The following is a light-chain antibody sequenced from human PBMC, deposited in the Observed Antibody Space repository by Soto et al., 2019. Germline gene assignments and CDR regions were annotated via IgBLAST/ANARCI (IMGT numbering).Light chain of an antibody. CDR3: QQYNIRPLWT. V-gene: IGKV3-15*01. CDR2: GAS. Sequence: IEMSQSPATLTVPPGDTAILSCRASQSVSSNVAWYQLSPGQAPRLLIYGASTRTTGIPARFSGIGSGTQFTLTIIILQFEDFALYYCQQYNIRPLWTFGQGTKVDIK. J-gene: IGKJ1*01. CDR1: QSVSSN.